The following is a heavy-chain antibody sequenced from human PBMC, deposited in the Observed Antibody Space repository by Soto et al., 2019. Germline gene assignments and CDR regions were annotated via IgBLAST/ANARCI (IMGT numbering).Heavy chain of an antibody. CDR3: AISAIATHWFCDL. Sequence: QLQLQESGPGLVRPSETLSLTCTVSGGPISSSSYYWGWIRQAQGKGLEWLATIYYTGYTYHNPSHKSHATISLDTSKTQCPLKLTSFTAADKALYTCAISAIATHWFCDLGGRGTLVPFSS. D-gene: IGHD5-18*01. CDR2: IYYTGYT. V-gene: IGHV4-39*01. J-gene: IGHJ2*01. CDR1: GGPISSSSYY.